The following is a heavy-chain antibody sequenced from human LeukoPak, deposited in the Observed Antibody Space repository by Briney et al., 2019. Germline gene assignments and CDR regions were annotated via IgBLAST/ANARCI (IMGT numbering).Heavy chain of an antibody. J-gene: IGHJ4*02. V-gene: IGHV3-53*01. D-gene: IGHD7-27*01. CDR1: GFTVSSNY. Sequence: GRSLRLSCAASGFTVSSNYMSWVRQAPGKGLEWVSVIYSGGSTYYADSVKGRFTISRDNSKNTLYLQMNSLRAEDTAVYYCARAPWGGPRVPAAYDYWGQGTLVTVSS. CDR3: ARAPWGGPRVPAAYDY. CDR2: IYSGGST.